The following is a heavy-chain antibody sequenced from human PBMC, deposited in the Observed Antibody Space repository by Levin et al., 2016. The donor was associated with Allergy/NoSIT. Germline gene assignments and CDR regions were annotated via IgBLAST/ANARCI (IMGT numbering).Heavy chain of an antibody. J-gene: IGHJ6*03. CDR1: GGTFSSYA. Sequence: SVKVSCKASGGTFSSYAISWVRQAPGQGLEWMGGIIPIFGTANYAQKFQGRVTITADESTSTAYMELSSLRSEDTAVYYCASEERTASKRYYYYYMDVWGKGTTVTVSS. CDR2: IIPIFGTA. D-gene: IGHD2-21*02. CDR3: ASEERTASKRYYYYYMDV. V-gene: IGHV1-69*13.